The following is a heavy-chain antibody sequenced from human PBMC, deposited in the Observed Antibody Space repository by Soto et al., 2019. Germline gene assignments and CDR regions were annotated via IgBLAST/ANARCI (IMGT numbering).Heavy chain of an antibody. CDR2: ISSSSSYI. Sequence: EVQLVESGGGLVKPGGSLRLSCAASGFTFSSYSMNWVRQAPGKGLEWVSSISSSSSYIYYADSVKGRFTISRDNAKNSLYLQMTSLRAEDTAVYYCAKVGADPRSNNWFDPWGQGTLVTVSS. CDR3: AKVGADPRSNNWFDP. D-gene: IGHD3-16*01. V-gene: IGHV3-21*01. CDR1: GFTFSSYS. J-gene: IGHJ5*02.